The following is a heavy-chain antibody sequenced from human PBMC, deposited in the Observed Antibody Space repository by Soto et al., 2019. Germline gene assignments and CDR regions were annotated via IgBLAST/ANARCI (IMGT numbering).Heavy chain of an antibody. J-gene: IGHJ6*03. CDR3: ARHCSSTSCPGVDYYYYYMDV. Sequence: QVQLQESGPGLVKPSETLSLTCTVSGGSISSYYWSWIRQPPGKGLEWIGYIYYSGSTNYNPSLKSRVTISVDTSKNQFSLKLSSVTAADTAVYYCARHCSSTSCPGVDYYYYYMDVWGKGTTVTVSS. CDR2: IYYSGST. V-gene: IGHV4-59*08. CDR1: GGSISSYY. D-gene: IGHD2-2*01.